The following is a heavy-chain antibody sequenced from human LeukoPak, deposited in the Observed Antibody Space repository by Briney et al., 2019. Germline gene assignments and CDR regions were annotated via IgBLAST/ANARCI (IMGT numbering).Heavy chain of an antibody. CDR3: ARDLASPRYYWYFDL. CDR1: GGSISSSSYY. Sequence: SETLSLTCTVSGGSISSSSYYWGWIRHPPGKGLEWIGSIYYSGSTYYNPSLKSRVTISVDTSKNQFSLKLSSVTAADTAVYYCARDLASPRYYWYFDLWGRGTLVTVSS. CDR2: IYYSGST. V-gene: IGHV4-39*02. D-gene: IGHD3-9*01. J-gene: IGHJ2*01.